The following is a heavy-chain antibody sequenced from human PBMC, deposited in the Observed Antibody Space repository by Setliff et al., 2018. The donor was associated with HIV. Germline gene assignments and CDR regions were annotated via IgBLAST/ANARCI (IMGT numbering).Heavy chain of an antibody. CDR3: ATSPRGTYYDILSGRPRGWFDP. CDR1: GYTFNNYY. V-gene: IGHV1-46*02. CDR2: INPSDNRT. Sequence: ASVKVSCKASGYTFNNYYMHWVRQAPGQGLEWMGIINPSDNRTYYAQKFQGRVTITADESTSTAYMDLSSLTSDDTAVYYCATSPRGTYYDILSGRPRGWFDPWGQGTLVTVSS. J-gene: IGHJ5*02. D-gene: IGHD3-9*01.